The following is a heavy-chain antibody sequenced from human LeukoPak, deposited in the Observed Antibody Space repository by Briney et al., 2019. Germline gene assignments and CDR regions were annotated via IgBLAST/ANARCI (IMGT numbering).Heavy chain of an antibody. J-gene: IGHJ6*04. CDR1: GFTFSSYS. D-gene: IGHD3-10*02. V-gene: IGHV3-21*01. CDR3: AELGITMIGGV. Sequence: GALRLSCAASGFTFSSYSMNWVRQAPGKGLEWVSSISSSSSYIYYADSVKGRFTISRDNAKNSLYLQMNSLRAEDTAVYYCAELGITMIGGVWGKGTTVTISS. CDR2: ISSSSSYI.